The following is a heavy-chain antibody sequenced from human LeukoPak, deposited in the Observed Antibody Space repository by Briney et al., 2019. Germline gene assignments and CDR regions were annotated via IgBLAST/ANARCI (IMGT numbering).Heavy chain of an antibody. V-gene: IGHV1-18*01. D-gene: IGHD1-26*01. CDR3: ARFGGGMGATTRGVWFDP. Sequence: ASVKVSCKASGYTFTSYGISWVRQAPGQGLEWMGWISAYNANTNYAQNLQGRVTMTADTSKTTAYLELRSLRSDDTAVYYCARFGGGMGATTRGVWFDPWGQGTLVTVSS. CDR2: ISAYNANT. J-gene: IGHJ5*02. CDR1: GYTFTSYG.